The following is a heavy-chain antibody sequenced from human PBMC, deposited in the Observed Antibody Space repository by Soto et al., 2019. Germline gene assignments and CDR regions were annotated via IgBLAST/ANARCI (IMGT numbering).Heavy chain of an antibody. Sequence: GGSLRLSCTASGFTFGDYAMSWVRQAPGKGLEWVGFIRSKAYGGTTEYAASVKGRFTISRDDSKSIAYLQMNSLKTEDTAVYYCTRVDYDILTGYYWGQGTLVTVSS. CDR3: TRVDYDILTGYY. D-gene: IGHD3-9*01. V-gene: IGHV3-49*04. CDR1: GFTFGDYA. J-gene: IGHJ4*02. CDR2: IRSKAYGGTT.